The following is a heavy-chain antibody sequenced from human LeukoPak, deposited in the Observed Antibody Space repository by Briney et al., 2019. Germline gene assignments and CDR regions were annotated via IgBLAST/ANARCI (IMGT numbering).Heavy chain of an antibody. CDR1: GYTFTDNY. J-gene: IGHJ5*02. CDR2: INPNSGGT. Sequence: ASVKVSCKASGYTFTDNYVHWVRQAPGQGLEWMGWINPNSGGTNYAQKFQGRVIMTRDTSISTAYMDLTRLRSDDTAVYYCARVGSWFDPWGQGTLVTVSS. CDR3: ARVGSWFDP. D-gene: IGHD3-10*01. V-gene: IGHV1-2*02.